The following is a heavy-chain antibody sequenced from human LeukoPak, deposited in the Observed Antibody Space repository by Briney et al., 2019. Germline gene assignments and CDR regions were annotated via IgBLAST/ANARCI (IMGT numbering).Heavy chain of an antibody. D-gene: IGHD5-18*01. CDR3: ARTPAYSYGYDY. CDR1: GYTFTKYY. Sequence: ASVKVSCKASGYTFTKYYIHWVRQAPGQGLEWMGIINPNSGSTNYAQKFQGRVTMTRDTSTSTVYMELSSLRSEDTAVYYCARTPAYSYGYDYWGQGTLVTVSS. CDR2: INPNSGST. J-gene: IGHJ4*02. V-gene: IGHV1-46*01.